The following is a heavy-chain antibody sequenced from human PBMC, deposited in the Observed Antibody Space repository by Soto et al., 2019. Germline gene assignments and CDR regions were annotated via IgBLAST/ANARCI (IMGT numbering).Heavy chain of an antibody. CDR3: ARDLDSRSWSDY. D-gene: IGHD6-13*01. V-gene: IGHV1-69*01. CDR1: GGTFSSYA. J-gene: IGHJ4*02. CDR2: IIPIFGTA. Sequence: QVPLVQSGAEVKKPGSSVQVSCKASGGTFSSYAISWARQAPGRGLEWMGGIIPIFGTANYAQKFQGRVTITADESTSTAYMELSSLRSEDTAVYYCARDLDSRSWSDYWGQGTLDTVSS.